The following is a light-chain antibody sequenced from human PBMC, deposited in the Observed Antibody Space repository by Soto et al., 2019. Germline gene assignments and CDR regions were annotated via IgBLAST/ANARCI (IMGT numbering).Light chain of an antibody. CDR1: SSDVGGYNY. CDR2: DVS. V-gene: IGLV2-14*03. CDR3: TSYTSYSTLDV. J-gene: IGLJ1*01. Sequence: QSVLTQPASVSGSPGQSITISCTGTSSDVGGYNYVSWYQQHPEKAPKLMIYDVSNRPSGVSNRFSGSKYGHTASLTIYGLQSEDEDDYFCTSYTSYSTLDVFGTGTKLTVL.